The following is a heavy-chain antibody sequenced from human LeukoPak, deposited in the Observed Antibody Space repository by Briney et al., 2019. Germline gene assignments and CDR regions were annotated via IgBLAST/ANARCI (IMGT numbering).Heavy chain of an antibody. D-gene: IGHD3-22*01. CDR1: GGFNTHYY. J-gene: IGHJ4*02. CDR3: ARGQWLPVFDF. V-gene: IGHV4-59*01. CDR2: FYHSGST. Sequence: SETLSLTCSVSGGFNTHYYWSWIRQPPGKGLEWIGYFYHSGSTNYNPSLKSRVTISVDTSKNHFSLKLSSVTAADTAVYYCARGQWLPVFDFWGQGTLVTVSS.